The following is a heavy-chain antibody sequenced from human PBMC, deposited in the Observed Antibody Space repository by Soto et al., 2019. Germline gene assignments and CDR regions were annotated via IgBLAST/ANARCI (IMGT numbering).Heavy chain of an antibody. D-gene: IGHD5-18*01. V-gene: IGHV3-30*18. CDR3: AKVRESGYGYVAGSYYYGMDV. CDR1: GFTFSSYG. J-gene: IGHJ6*04. CDR2: ISYDGSNK. Sequence: QVQLVESGGGVVQPGRSLRLSCAASGFTFSSYGMHWVRQAPGKGLEWVAVISYDGSNKYYADSVKGRFTISRDNSKNTLYLQMSSLGAEDTNVYYCAKVRESGYGYVAGSYYYGMDVWGKGTTVTVCS.